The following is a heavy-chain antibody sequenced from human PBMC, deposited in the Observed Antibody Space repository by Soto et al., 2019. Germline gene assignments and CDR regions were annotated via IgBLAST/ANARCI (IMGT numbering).Heavy chain of an antibody. CDR1: GYTFTSYG. D-gene: IGHD6-19*01. J-gene: IGHJ4*02. CDR2: ISAYNGNT. CDR3: AREGARFRIAVAGNPLRSPVRPFDY. Sequence: GASVKVSCKASGYTFTSYGISWVRQAPGQGLEWMGWISAYNGNTNYAQKLQGRVTMTTDTSTSTVYMELSSLRSEDTAVYYCAREGARFRIAVAGNPLRSPVRPFDYWGQGTLVTVSS. V-gene: IGHV1-18*01.